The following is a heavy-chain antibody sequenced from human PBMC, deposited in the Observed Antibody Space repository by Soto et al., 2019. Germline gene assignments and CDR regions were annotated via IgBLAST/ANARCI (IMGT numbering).Heavy chain of an antibody. CDR3: ATLGHYYDSSGYMDY. Sequence: SETLSLTCTVSGGSISSSSYYWGWIRQPPGKGLEWIGSIYYSGSTYYNPSLKSRVTISVDTSKNQFSLKLSSVTAADTAVYYFATLGHYYDSSGYMDYWGQGTLVTVSS. D-gene: IGHD3-22*01. CDR1: GGSISSSSYY. J-gene: IGHJ4*02. CDR2: IYYSGST. V-gene: IGHV4-39*01.